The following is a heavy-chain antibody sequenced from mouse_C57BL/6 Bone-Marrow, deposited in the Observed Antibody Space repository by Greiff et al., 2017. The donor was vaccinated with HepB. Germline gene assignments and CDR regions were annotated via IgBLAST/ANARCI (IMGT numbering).Heavy chain of an antibody. D-gene: IGHD1-1*01. CDR2: IYPGSGST. Sequence: VQLQQPGAELVKPGASVKMSCKASGYTFTSYWITWVKQRPGQGLEWIGDIYPGSGSTNYNEKFKSKATLTVDTSSSTAYMQLSSLTSEDSAVYYCASPLFYGSSLYFDVWGTGTTVTVSS. V-gene: IGHV1-55*01. CDR1: GYTFTSYW. CDR3: ASPLFYGSSLYFDV. J-gene: IGHJ1*03.